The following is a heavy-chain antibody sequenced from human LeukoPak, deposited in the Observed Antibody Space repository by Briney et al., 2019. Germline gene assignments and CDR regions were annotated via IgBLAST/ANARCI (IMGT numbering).Heavy chain of an antibody. CDR2: INHSGST. D-gene: IGHD1-26*01. CDR1: GGSFSGYY. V-gene: IGHV4-34*01. J-gene: IGHJ4*02. Sequence: SETLSLTCAVYGGSFSGYYWSWIRQPPGKGLEWIGEINHSGSTNYNPSLKSRVTISVDTSKNQFSLKLSSVTAADTAVYYCARPRGWAPAKIYYFGYWGQGTLVTVSS. CDR3: ARPRGWAPAKIYYFGY.